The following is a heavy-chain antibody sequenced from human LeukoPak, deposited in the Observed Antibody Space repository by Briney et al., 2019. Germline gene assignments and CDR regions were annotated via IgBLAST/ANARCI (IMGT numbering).Heavy chain of an antibody. Sequence: ASLSVSSTASGYTFTIYDIDWVRQAPGQGLEWVGWMNPNSGNTGYAQTFQGRVTMTRNTSISTAYMELSSLRAEDTAVYYCARVGSGWSQSATNWFDPWGQGTLVTVSS. CDR3: ARVGSGWSQSATNWFDP. CDR2: MNPNSGNT. V-gene: IGHV1-8*01. CDR1: GYTFTIYD. D-gene: IGHD6-19*01. J-gene: IGHJ5*02.